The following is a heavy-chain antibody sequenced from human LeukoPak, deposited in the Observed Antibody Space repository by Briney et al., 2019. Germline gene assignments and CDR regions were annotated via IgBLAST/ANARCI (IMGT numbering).Heavy chain of an antibody. V-gene: IGHV3-30*19. Sequence: GGSLRLSCAASGFTVSSNYMSWVRQAPGKGLEWVAVISYDGSNKYYADSVKGRFTISRDNSKNTLYLQMNSLRAEDTAVYYCAGNYGDSPACFDYWGQGTLVTVSS. J-gene: IGHJ4*02. D-gene: IGHD4-17*01. CDR2: ISYDGSNK. CDR1: GFTVSSNY. CDR3: AGNYGDSPACFDY.